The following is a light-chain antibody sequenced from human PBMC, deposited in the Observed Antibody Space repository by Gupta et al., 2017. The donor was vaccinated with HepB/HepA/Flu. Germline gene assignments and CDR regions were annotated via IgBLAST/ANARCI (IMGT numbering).Light chain of an antibody. Sequence: GGTVTLTCGLNSGSVSNDHHPSWYHQTPGQSPRSLIYSTDKRSAGVPGRFSGSIPGNKAALTITGAQADEASDYYCVLYVGNGIWVFGGGTRLTVL. V-gene: IGLV8-61*01. CDR3: VLYVGNGIWV. J-gene: IGLJ3*02. CDR1: SGSVSNDHH. CDR2: STD.